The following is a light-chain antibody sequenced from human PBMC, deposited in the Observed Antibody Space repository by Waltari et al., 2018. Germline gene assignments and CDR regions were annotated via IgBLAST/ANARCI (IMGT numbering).Light chain of an antibody. CDR3: MQGTHWPYT. V-gene: IGKV2-30*02. J-gene: IGKJ2*01. CDR2: KVS. Sequence: VVMTQSPLSLPVSLGQPAPISCKSSQSLVHSDGNTHLNWFQQRPGQSPRRLFYKVSNRESGVPDRFSGSGSGTDFTLKITRVEAEDVGVYYCMQGTHWPYTFGQGTKLDIK. CDR1: QSLVHSDGNTH.